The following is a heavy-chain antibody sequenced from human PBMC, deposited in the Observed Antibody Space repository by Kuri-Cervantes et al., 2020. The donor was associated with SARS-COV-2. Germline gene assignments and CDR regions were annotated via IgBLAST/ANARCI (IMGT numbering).Heavy chain of an antibody. V-gene: IGHV3-7*03. CDR1: GFTFSSYW. CDR3: AKSPTTVTTFDNWFDP. Sequence: GGSLRLSCAASGFTFSSYWMSWVRQAPGKGLEWVANIKQDGSEKYYVDSVKGRFTISRDNSKNTLYLQMNSLRAEDTAVYYCAKSPTTVTTFDNWFDPWGQGTLVTVSS. CDR2: IKQDGSEK. D-gene: IGHD4-11*01. J-gene: IGHJ5*02.